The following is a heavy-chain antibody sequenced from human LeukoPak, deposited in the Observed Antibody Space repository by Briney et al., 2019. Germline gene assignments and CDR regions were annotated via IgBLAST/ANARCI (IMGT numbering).Heavy chain of an antibody. D-gene: IGHD2-2*01. Sequence: ASVKVSCKASGYTFTSYDINWVRQATGQGLEWMGWMNPNSGNTGYAQKFQGRVTITRNTSISTAYMELSSLRSEDTAVYYCARDGGCSSTSCYGVWFDPWGQGTLVTVSS. CDR1: GYTFTSYD. V-gene: IGHV1-8*03. CDR3: ARDGGCSSTSCYGVWFDP. J-gene: IGHJ5*02. CDR2: MNPNSGNT.